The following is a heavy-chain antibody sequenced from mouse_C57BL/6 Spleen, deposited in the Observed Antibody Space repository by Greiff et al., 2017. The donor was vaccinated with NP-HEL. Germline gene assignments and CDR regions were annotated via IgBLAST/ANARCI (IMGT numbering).Heavy chain of an antibody. CDR3: ARSDYESFDY. J-gene: IGHJ2*01. CDR1: GYTFTSYW. CDR2: IYPGSGST. Sequence: QVQLKESGAELVKPGASVKMSCKASGYTFTSYWITWVKQRPGQGLEWIGDIYPGSGSTNYNEKFKSKATLTVDTSSSTAYMQLSSLTSEDSAVYYCARSDYESFDYWGQGTTLTVSS. D-gene: IGHD2-4*01. V-gene: IGHV1-55*01.